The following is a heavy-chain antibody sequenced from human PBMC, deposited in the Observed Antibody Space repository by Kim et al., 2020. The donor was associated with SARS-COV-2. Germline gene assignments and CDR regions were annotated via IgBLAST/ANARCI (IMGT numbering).Heavy chain of an antibody. CDR2: IYYSGST. CDR1: GGSISSGGYY. Sequence: SETLSLTCTVSGGSISSGGYYWSWIRQHPGKGLEWIGYIYYSGSTYYNPSLKSRVTISVDTSKNQFSLKLSSVTAADTAVYYCARGEGYSKFHNWFDPWGQGTLVTVSS. J-gene: IGHJ5*02. V-gene: IGHV4-31*03. D-gene: IGHD4-4*01. CDR3: ARGEGYSKFHNWFDP.